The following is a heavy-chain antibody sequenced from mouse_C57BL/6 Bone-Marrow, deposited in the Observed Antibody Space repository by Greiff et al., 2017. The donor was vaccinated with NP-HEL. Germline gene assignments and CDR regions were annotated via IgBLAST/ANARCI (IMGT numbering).Heavy chain of an antibody. CDR2: INPSSGYT. D-gene: IGHD1-1*01. J-gene: IGHJ2*01. Sequence: VQLQQSGAELAKPGASVKLSCKASGYTFTSYWMHWVKQRPGQGLEWIGYINPSSGYTKYNQKFKDKATLTADKASSTAYMQLSSLTYEDSAVYYCASHYYGSSYEDYWGQGTTITVSA. CDR3: ASHYYGSSYEDY. V-gene: IGHV1-7*01. CDR1: GYTFTSYW.